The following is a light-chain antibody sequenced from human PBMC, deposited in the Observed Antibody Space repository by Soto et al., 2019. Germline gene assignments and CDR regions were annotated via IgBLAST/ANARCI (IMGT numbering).Light chain of an antibody. J-gene: IGKJ1*01. Sequence: IMLTQSPATLSVSRGEGATLSCRASQSIGSNLAWYQQKPGQAPRLLIYGASTRATGIPARFSGSGSGTEFTLTISSLQSEDFAVYYCQQYNNWPTGTFGQGTKVDIK. CDR1: QSIGSN. CDR2: GAS. V-gene: IGKV3-15*01. CDR3: QQYNNWPTGT.